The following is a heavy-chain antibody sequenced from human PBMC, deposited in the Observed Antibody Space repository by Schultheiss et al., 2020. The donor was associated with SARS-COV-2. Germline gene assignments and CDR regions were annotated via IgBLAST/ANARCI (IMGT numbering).Heavy chain of an antibody. V-gene: IGHV1-8*01. Sequence: ASVKVSCKASGYTFTSYDINWVRQATGQGLEWMGWMNPTSANTGYTQNFQGRVTMTTDTSTSTAYMELRSLRSDDTAVYYCARMFYGGVLSGFDYWGQGTLVTVSS. CDR2: MNPTSANT. CDR1: GYTFTSYD. J-gene: IGHJ4*02. D-gene: IGHD4-23*01. CDR3: ARMFYGGVLSGFDY.